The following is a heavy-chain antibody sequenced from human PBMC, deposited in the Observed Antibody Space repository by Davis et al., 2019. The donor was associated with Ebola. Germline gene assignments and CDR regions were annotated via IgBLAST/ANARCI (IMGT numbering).Heavy chain of an antibody. D-gene: IGHD6-13*01. CDR1: GGSISSGYY. J-gene: IGHJ3*02. Sequence: PSETLSLTCAVSGGSISSGYYWGWIRQPPGKGLEWIGSIYHSGSTYYNPSLKSRVTISVDPSKNQFSLRLSSVTAADTAVYYCARSSSSWYHDAFDIWGQGTMVTVSS. V-gene: IGHV4-38-2*01. CDR3: ARSSSSWYHDAFDI. CDR2: IYHSGST.